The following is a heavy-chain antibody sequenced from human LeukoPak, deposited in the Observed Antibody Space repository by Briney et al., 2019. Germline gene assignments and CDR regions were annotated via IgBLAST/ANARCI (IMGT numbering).Heavy chain of an antibody. J-gene: IGHJ4*02. CDR3: AKESGALGAPLYDY. CDR1: GFIFRNYA. D-gene: IGHD4/OR15-4a*01. Sequence: GGSLRLSCGVSGFIFRNYAMSWVRQAPGEGLEWVSGISDNGGGTYYADSVKGRFTISRDNSKNMLYLQMNSLRAEGTAVYYCAKESGALGAPLYDYWGQGILVTGSS. CDR2: ISDNGGGT. V-gene: IGHV3-23*01.